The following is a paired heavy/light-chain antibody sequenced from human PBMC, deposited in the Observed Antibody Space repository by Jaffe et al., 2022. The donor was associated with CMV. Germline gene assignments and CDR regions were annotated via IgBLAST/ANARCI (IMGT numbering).Heavy chain of an antibody. CDR3: AREYSGGWYDPDY. CDR2: IWYDGTNK. D-gene: IGHD6-19*01. CDR1: GFTFSRYS. Sequence: QVQLVESGGGVVQPGRSQRLSCAASGFTFSRYSMHWVRQAPGKGLEWVAVIWYDGTNKYYADSVKGRFTISRDISENTLFLQMNSLRAEDTAVYYCAREYSGGWYDPDYWGQGTLVTVSS. J-gene: IGHJ4*02. V-gene: IGHV3-33*01.
Light chain of an antibody. CDR3: GTWDSILSIYV. CDR1: SSNIGRNY. CDR2: ENN. Sequence: QSVLTQPPSVSAAPGQRVTISCSGSSSNIGRNYVSWYQQFPGTAPKFLIYENNERPSGIPDRFSGSKSGTSATLAITGLQTGDEADYYCGTWDSILSIYVFGTGTKVTVL. J-gene: IGLJ1*01. V-gene: IGLV1-51*02.